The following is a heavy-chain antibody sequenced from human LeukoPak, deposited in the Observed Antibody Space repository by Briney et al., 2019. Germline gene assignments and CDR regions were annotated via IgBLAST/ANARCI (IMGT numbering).Heavy chain of an antibody. CDR1: GGSISSGGYY. J-gene: IGHJ6*02. Sequence: SETLSPTCTVSGGSISSGGYYWSWIRQPPGKGLEWIGYIYYSGSTNYNPSLKSRVTLSVDTSKNQFSLKLSSVTAADTAVYYCAGSSGSYKDYYYYGMDVWGQGTTVTVSS. CDR2: IYYSGST. D-gene: IGHD3-10*01. CDR3: AGSSGSYKDYYYYGMDV. V-gene: IGHV4-61*08.